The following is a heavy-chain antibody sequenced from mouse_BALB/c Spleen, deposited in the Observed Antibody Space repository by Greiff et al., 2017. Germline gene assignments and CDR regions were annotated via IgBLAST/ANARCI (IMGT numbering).Heavy chain of an antibody. Sequence: EVMLVESGGGLVKPGGSLKLSCAASGFTFSSYAMSWVRQSPEKRLEWVAEISSGGSYTYYPDSVKGRFTISRDNAKNNLYLQMSSLKSEDTAMYYCARDRWGNYVMDYWGQGTSVTVSS. V-gene: IGHV5-6*03. J-gene: IGHJ4*01. CDR2: ISSGGSYT. CDR1: GFTFSSYA. D-gene: IGHD2-1*01. CDR3: ARDRWGNYVMDY.